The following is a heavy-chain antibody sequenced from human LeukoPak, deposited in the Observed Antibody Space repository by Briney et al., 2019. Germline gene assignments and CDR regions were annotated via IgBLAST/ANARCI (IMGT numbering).Heavy chain of an antibody. V-gene: IGHV1-2*02. Sequence: ASVKVSCKASGYTFTDFYMHWVRQAPGQGLEWMGWINPNIGGTNYAQKFQGRVTMTRDTSISTAYMELSRLRSDDTAVYHCARGSSSSSPLYDSSGNYLGYWGQGTLVTVSS. J-gene: IGHJ4*02. D-gene: IGHD3-22*01. CDR2: INPNIGGT. CDR1: GYTFTDFY. CDR3: ARGSSSSSPLYDSSGNYLGY.